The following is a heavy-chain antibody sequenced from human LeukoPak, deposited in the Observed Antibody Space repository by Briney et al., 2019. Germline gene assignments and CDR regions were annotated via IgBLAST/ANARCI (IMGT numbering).Heavy chain of an antibody. CDR2: ISGSCGST. D-gene: IGHD6-13*01. Sequence: PGGSLRLSCAASGFTFSSYAMSWVRQAPGKGLEWVSAISGSCGSTYYADSVKGRFTISRDNSKNTLYLQMNSLRAEDTAVYYCAKEIIGSSSWYSPAFDIWGQGTMVTVSS. CDR1: GFTFSSYA. CDR3: AKEIIGSSSWYSPAFDI. J-gene: IGHJ3*02. V-gene: IGHV3-23*01.